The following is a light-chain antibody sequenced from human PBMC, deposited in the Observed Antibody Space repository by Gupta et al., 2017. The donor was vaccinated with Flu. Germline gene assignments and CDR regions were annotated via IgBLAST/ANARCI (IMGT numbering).Light chain of an antibody. V-gene: IGKV3-15*01. CDR2: DAS. J-gene: IGKJ1*01. Sequence: EIVMTQSPDTLSVSPGERATLSCRASQSVSSNLVWYQQKPGQAPRPLMYDASSRATGIPVRFSGSGSGTEFTLTISSLQSEDFAVYYCQQYDNWPRTFGQGTKVEIK. CDR1: QSVSSN. CDR3: QQYDNWPRT.